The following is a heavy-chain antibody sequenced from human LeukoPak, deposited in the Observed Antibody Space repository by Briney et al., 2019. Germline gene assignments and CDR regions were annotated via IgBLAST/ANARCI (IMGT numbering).Heavy chain of an antibody. V-gene: IGHV3-73*01. CDR1: GFTFSGSG. D-gene: IGHD2-8*01. Sequence: GGSLRLSCAASGFTFSGSGMHWVRQASGKGLEWVGRTRSKANGYATAYAASVKGRFTISRDDSKNTAYLQMNSLKTEDTAVYYCTRYASESLFDYWGQGTLVTVSS. J-gene: IGHJ4*02. CDR3: TRYASESLFDY. CDR2: TRSKANGYAT.